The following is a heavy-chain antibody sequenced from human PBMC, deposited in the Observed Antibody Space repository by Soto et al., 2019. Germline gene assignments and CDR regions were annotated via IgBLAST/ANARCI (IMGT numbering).Heavy chain of an antibody. CDR2: ISDNSRYT. J-gene: IGHJ1*01. Sequence: QVQLVESGGGLVEPGGSLRLSCAASGFTFSDYYMAWIRQAPGKGLEWISYISDNSRYTNYADSVRGRFTISRDNAKNSLYLQLNSLKGEDTALYYCATRIGAPGERPKYFRLWGQGTLVTVSS. D-gene: IGHD6-13*01. CDR3: ATRIGAPGERPKYFRL. V-gene: IGHV3-11*05. CDR1: GFTFSDYY.